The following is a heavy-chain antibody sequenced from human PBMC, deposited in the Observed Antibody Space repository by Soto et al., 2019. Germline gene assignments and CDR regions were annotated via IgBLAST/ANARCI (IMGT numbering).Heavy chain of an antibody. CDR2: ISYDGSNK. V-gene: IGHV3-30*03. CDR3: ARDRIEAAGTPRFNYYYGMDV. J-gene: IGHJ6*02. CDR1: GFTFSSYG. D-gene: IGHD6-13*01. Sequence: GGSLRLSCAASGFTFSSYGMHWVRQAPGKGLEWVAVISYDGSNKYYADSVKGRFTISRDNSKNTVFLQMNSLRGEDTAVYYCARDRIEAAGTPRFNYYYGMDVWGQGTTVTVSS.